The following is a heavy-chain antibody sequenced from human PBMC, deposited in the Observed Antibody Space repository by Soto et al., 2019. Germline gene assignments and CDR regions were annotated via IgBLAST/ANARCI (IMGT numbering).Heavy chain of an antibody. CDR3: TRHGYYYDSIGLFDS. Sequence: PSETLSLTCTVSGGSISSYYWSWIRQPPGKGLEWIGYIYYRGSTNYNPSLKSRVTISVDTSRNQFSLKLSSVTAADTAVYYCTRHGYYYDSIGLFDSWGQGTLVTVSS. J-gene: IGHJ4*02. V-gene: IGHV4-59*08. CDR1: GGSISSYY. D-gene: IGHD3-22*01. CDR2: IYYRGST.